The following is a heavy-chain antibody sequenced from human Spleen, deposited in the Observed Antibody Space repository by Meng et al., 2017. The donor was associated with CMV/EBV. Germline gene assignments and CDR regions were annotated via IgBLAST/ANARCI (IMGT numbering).Heavy chain of an antibody. Sequence: SETLSLTCTVSGGSVSSGSYYWSWIRQPPGKGLEWIGYIYYSGSTNYNPSLKSRVTISVDTSKNQFSLKLSSVTVADTAVYYCASGLGSNWFDPWGQGTLVTVSS. CDR1: GGSVSSGSYY. D-gene: IGHD3/OR15-3a*01. J-gene: IGHJ5*02. CDR2: IYYSGST. V-gene: IGHV4-61*01. CDR3: ASGLGSNWFDP.